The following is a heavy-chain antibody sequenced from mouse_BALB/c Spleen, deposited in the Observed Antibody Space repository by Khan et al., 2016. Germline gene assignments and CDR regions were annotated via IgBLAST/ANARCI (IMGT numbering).Heavy chain of an antibody. CDR3: ARLHGNYDAMDY. V-gene: IGHV4-2*02. D-gene: IGHD2-1*01. Sequence: EVKLLESGGGLVQPGGSLNLSCAASGFDFSRYWMSWARQAPGKGQEWIGEINPGSSTINYTPSLKDKFIISRDNAKNTLYLQMSKVRSEDTALDYCARLHGNYDAMDYWGQGTSVTVSS. CDR1: GFDFSRYW. CDR2: INPGSSTI. J-gene: IGHJ4*01.